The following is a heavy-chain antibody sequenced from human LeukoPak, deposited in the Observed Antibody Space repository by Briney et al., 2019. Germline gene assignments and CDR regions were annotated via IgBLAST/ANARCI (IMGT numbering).Heavy chain of an antibody. CDR3: ARVYYSSSGYDAFDI. D-gene: IGHD6-6*01. V-gene: IGHV1-69*13. CDR1: GGTFSSYA. J-gene: IGHJ3*02. CDR2: IIPIFGTA. Sequence: SVKVSCKASGGTFSSYAISWVRQAPGQGLEWMGGIIPIFGTANYAQKFQGRVTITADESTSTAYMELSSLRSEDTAVYYCARVYYSSSGYDAFDIWGQGTMVTVSS.